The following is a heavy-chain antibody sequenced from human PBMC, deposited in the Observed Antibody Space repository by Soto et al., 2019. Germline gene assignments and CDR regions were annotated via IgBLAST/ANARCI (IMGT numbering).Heavy chain of an antibody. Sequence: GGSLRLSCAASGFTFSDYAMHWVRQAPGKGLEWAAVISYDGNSVKGRFTISRDNSKNTLYLQMGSLRAEDMAVYYCARDQQQPQAFHIWCPGPMVTVSS. CDR2: ISYDG. V-gene: IGHV3-30*14. CDR3: ARDQQQPQAFHI. D-gene: IGHD6-13*01. CDR1: GFTFSDYA. J-gene: IGHJ3*02.